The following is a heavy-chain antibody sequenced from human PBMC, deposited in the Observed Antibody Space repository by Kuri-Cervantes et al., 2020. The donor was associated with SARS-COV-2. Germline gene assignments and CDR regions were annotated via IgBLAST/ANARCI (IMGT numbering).Heavy chain of an antibody. CDR3: ARVVAYCGGDCYYMDV. Sequence: ASVKVSCKASGYTFTSYDINWVRQATGQGLEWMGWMNPNSGNTGYAQKFQGRVTMTRNTSISTAYMELSSLRSEDTAMYYCARVVAYCGGDCYYMDVWGKGTTVTVSS. D-gene: IGHD2-21*01. CDR1: GYTFTSYD. V-gene: IGHV1-8*02. CDR2: MNPNSGNT. J-gene: IGHJ6*03.